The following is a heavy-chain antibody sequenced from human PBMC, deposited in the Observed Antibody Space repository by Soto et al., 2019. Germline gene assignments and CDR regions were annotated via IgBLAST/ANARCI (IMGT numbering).Heavy chain of an antibody. J-gene: IGHJ4*02. CDR2: IHSDGSST. Sequence: EVQLVESGGGLVQPGGSLRLSCAASGFTFSNFWMHWVRQAPGKGLVWVSRIHSDGSSTSFADSVKGRFTISRDNAENTLYLQMNSLRAEDTAVYYCARDRDSSGFTYLDYWGQGTLVTVSS. CDR3: ARDRDSSGFTYLDY. D-gene: IGHD3-22*01. CDR1: GFTFSNFW. V-gene: IGHV3-74*01.